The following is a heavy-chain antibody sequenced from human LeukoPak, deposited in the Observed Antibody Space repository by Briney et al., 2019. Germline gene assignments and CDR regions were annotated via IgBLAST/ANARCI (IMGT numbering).Heavy chain of an antibody. CDR3: ARARRSMVRGEMEV. Sequence: SETLSLTCTVSGGSISSYYWSWIRQPPGKGLEWIGYIYYSGSTNYNPSLKSRVTISVDTSKNQFSLKLSSVTAADTAVYYCARARRSMVRGEMEVWGKGTTVTVSS. CDR1: GGSISSYY. J-gene: IGHJ6*04. D-gene: IGHD3-10*01. V-gene: IGHV4-59*01. CDR2: IYYSGST.